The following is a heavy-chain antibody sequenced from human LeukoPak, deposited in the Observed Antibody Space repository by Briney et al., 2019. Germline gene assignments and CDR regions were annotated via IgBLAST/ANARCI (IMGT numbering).Heavy chain of an antibody. Sequence: ASVKVSCKASGGTFSSYAISWVRQAPGQGLEWMGGIIPIFGTANYAQEFQGRVTITADESTSTAYMELSSLRSEDTAVYYCANHQSYYYDSSGPGPDAFDIWGQGTMVTVSS. CDR3: ANHQSYYYDSSGPGPDAFDI. V-gene: IGHV1-69*13. J-gene: IGHJ3*02. CDR1: GGTFSSYA. CDR2: IIPIFGTA. D-gene: IGHD3-22*01.